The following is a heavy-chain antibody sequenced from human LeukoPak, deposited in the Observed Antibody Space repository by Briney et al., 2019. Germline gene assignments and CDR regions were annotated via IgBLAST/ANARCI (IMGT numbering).Heavy chain of an antibody. D-gene: IGHD2-2*01. CDR1: GFTLTDYY. V-gene: IGHV1-2*02. J-gene: IGHJ4*02. CDR2: INPNSGTT. Sequence: APVKVSGRASGFTLTDYYIHWVRQAPGQGLEWMGWINPNSGTTNFAQKFQGRVTMTRDTSISTAYMELSRLRSDDTAVYYCARTTGGYCTSTSCLFEYWGQGTLVTVSS. CDR3: ARTTGGYCTSTSCLFEY.